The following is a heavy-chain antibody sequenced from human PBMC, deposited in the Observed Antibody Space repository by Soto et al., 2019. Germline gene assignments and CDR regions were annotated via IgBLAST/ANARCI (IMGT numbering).Heavy chain of an antibody. V-gene: IGHV4-39*01. CDR2: IYYSGST. CDR3: ARLPNPFAMGSNNDAFDI. D-gene: IGHD2-8*01. Sequence: SETLSLTCTVSGGSISSSSYYWGWIRQPPGKGLEWIGSIYYSGSTYYNPSLKSRVTISVDTSKNQFSLKLSSVTAADTAVYYCARLPNPFAMGSNNDAFDIWGQGTMVTVSS. J-gene: IGHJ3*02. CDR1: GGSISSSSYY.